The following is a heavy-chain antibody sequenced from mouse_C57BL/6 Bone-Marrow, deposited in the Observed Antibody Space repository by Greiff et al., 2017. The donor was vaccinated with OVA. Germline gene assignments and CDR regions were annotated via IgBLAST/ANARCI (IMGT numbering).Heavy chain of an antibody. CDR2: INPSSGYT. Sequence: QVQLQQSGAELARPGASVKMSCKASGYTFTSYTMHWVKQRPGQGLEWIGYINPSSGYTKYNQKFKDKATLTADKSSSTAYMQLSSLTSEDSAVYYCARGEDGYDVLYAMDYWGQGTSVTVSS. V-gene: IGHV1-4*01. J-gene: IGHJ4*01. CDR1: GYTFTSYT. D-gene: IGHD2-2*01. CDR3: ARGEDGYDVLYAMDY.